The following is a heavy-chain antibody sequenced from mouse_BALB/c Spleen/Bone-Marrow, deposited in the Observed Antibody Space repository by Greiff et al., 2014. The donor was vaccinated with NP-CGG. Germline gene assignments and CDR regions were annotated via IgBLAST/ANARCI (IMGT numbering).Heavy chain of an antibody. V-gene: IGHV5-17*02. CDR2: ISSGSGTI. J-gene: IGHJ4*01. CDR1: GFTFSSFG. CDR3: ARSGIGYYYGSNSYAMDY. D-gene: IGHD1-1*01. Sequence: EVQLQQSGGGLVQPGGSRKLSCAASGFTFSSFGMHWVRQAPEKGLEWVAYISSGSGTIYYADTVKGRFTISRDNPKNTLFLQMTSLRSEDTAMYYCARSGIGYYYGSNSYAMDYWGQGTSVTVSS.